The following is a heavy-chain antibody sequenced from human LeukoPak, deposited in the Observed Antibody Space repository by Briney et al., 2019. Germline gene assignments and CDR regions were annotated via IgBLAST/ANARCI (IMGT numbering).Heavy chain of an antibody. D-gene: IGHD6-13*01. CDR2: INLSGGST. CDR1: GYTFTNYG. Sequence: ASVKVSCRASGYTFTNYGISWVRQAPGQGLELTGIINLSGGSTSYAQKFQGRVTMTRDTSTSTVYMELSSLRSEDTAVYYCARDGIAAANDYWGQGTLVTVSS. J-gene: IGHJ4*02. CDR3: ARDGIAAANDY. V-gene: IGHV1-46*01.